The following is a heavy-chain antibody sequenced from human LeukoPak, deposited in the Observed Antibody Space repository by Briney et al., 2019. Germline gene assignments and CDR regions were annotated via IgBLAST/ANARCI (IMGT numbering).Heavy chain of an antibody. Sequence: SETLSLTCTVSGGSISSGGYYWSWLRQHPGKGLEWIGYIYYSGSTYYNPSLKSRVTISVDTSKNQFSLKLSSVTAADTAVYYCARSYPNYYDSSGYYWDAFDIWGQGTMVTVSS. CDR2: IYYSGST. V-gene: IGHV4-31*03. D-gene: IGHD3-22*01. CDR3: ARSYPNYYDSSGYYWDAFDI. CDR1: GGSISSGGYY. J-gene: IGHJ3*02.